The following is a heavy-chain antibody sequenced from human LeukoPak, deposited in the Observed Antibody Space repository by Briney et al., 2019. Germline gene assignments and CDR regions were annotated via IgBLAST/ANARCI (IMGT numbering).Heavy chain of an antibody. CDR3: ARVVGRWLQFFDY. J-gene: IGHJ4*02. V-gene: IGHV4-59*01. CDR2: IYYSGST. D-gene: IGHD5-24*01. Sequence: PSETLSLTCTVSGGSIRSYYWSWIRQPPGKGLEWIGYIYYSGSTNYNPSLKSRVTISVDTSKNQFSLKLSSVTAADTAVYYCARVVGRWLQFFDYWGQGTLVTVSS. CDR1: GGSIRSYY.